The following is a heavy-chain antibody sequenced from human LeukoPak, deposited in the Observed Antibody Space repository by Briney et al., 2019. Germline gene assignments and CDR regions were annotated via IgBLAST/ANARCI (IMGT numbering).Heavy chain of an antibody. D-gene: IGHD6-19*01. CDR2: INAGNGNT. CDR1: GYTFTNYA. V-gene: IGHV1-3*01. J-gene: IGHJ4*02. CDR3: ARGIGPVAVTFDY. Sequence: GASVKVSCKASGYTFTNYAMHWVRQAPGQRLEWMGWINAGNGNTKYSQKFRGRVTITRDTSASTAYMELSSLRSEDTAVYYCARGIGPVAVTFDYWGQGTLVTVSS.